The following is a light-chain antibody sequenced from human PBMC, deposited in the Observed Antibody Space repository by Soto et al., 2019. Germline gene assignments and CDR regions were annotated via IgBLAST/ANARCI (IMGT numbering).Light chain of an antibody. Sequence: EIVLTQSPGTLSLSPGERATLSCTASQSVSSSYLAWYQQKAGQAPRLLIYAASRRATGIPDRFSGSGSGTDFTLTISRLEPEDFALYYCQQYDKSVLTFGGGTKVEI. CDR1: QSVSSSY. J-gene: IGKJ4*01. V-gene: IGKV3-20*01. CDR2: AAS. CDR3: QQYDKSVLT.